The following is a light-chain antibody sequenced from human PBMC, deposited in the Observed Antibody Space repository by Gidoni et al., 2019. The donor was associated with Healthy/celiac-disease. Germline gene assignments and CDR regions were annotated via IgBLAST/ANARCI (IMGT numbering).Light chain of an antibody. Sequence: DLFITQSPDSLAVSLGEMATIRCKSSQSVLSSFTNNNYLTWYQQKPGQPPNLLSYRASTRESGVPDRFSGSGSGTDFTLTISSLQAEDVAVYYCQQYYSTPSFGGGTKVEIK. CDR3: QQYYSTPS. CDR1: QSVLSSFTNNNY. J-gene: IGKJ4*01. CDR2: RAS. V-gene: IGKV4-1*01.